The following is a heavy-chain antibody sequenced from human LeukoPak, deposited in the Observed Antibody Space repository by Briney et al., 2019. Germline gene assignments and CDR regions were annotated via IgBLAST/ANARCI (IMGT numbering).Heavy chain of an antibody. J-gene: IGHJ5*02. Sequence: GGSLRLSCAASGFTFSSYSMNWVRQAPGKGLEWVSSISSSSSYIYYADSVKGRFTISRDNAKNPLYLQMNSLRAEDTAVYYCARDPDSSGYYAWDRFDPWGQGTLVTVSS. D-gene: IGHD3-22*01. CDR2: ISSSSSYI. CDR1: GFTFSSYS. V-gene: IGHV3-21*01. CDR3: ARDPDSSGYYAWDRFDP.